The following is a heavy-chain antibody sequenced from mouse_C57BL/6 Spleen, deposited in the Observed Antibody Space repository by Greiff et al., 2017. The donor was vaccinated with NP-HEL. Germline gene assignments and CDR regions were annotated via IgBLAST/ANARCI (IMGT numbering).Heavy chain of an antibody. CDR2: IYPRSGNT. CDR1: GYTFTSYG. D-gene: IGHD1-1*01. V-gene: IGHV1-81*01. CDR3: ARGGSSRFDY. J-gene: IGHJ2*01. Sequence: VKLQESGAELARPGASVKLSCKASGYTFTSYGISWVKQRTGQGLEWIGEIYPRSGNTYYNEKFKGKATLTADKSSSTAYMELRSLTSEDSAVYFCARGGSSRFDYWGQGTTLTVSS.